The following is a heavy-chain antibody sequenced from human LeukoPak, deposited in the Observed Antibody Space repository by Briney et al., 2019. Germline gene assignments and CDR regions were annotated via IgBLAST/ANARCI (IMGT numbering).Heavy chain of an antibody. J-gene: IGHJ2*01. CDR3: ARCNQGSYQVCYWYFDL. D-gene: IGHD1-26*01. V-gene: IGHV4-39*01. CDR1: GVSISSSSYY. CDR2: IYYSGST. Sequence: KPSETLSLTCTVSGVSISSSSYYWGWIRQPPGKGLEWIGSIYYSGSTYYNPSLKSRVTISVDTSKNQFSLKLSSVTAADTAVYYCARCNQGSYQVCYWYFDLWGRGTLVTVSS.